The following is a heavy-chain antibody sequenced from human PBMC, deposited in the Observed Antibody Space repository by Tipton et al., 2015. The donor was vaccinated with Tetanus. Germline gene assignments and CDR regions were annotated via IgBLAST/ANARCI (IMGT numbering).Heavy chain of an antibody. CDR2: IYPGDSDT. D-gene: IGHD1-26*01. CDR3: ARSEWELLLAFDI. J-gene: IGHJ3*02. V-gene: IGHV5-51*03. CDR1: GYSFTSYW. Sequence: QLVQSGAEVKKPGESLKIYCKGSGYSFTSYWIGWVRQMPGKGLEWMGIIYPGDSDTRYSPSFQVQVTISAAKSISTAYLQWSSLKASDAAMYYCARSEWELLLAFDIWGQGSVVAVSS.